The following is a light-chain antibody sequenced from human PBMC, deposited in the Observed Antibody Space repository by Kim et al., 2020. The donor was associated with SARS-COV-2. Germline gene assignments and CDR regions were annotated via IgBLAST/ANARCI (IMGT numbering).Light chain of an antibody. V-gene: IGKV1-39*01. J-gene: IGKJ2*01. CDR1: QSISSY. CDR3: QQSYSTPHT. Sequence: SASVGDRVTITCRASQSISSYLNWYQQKPGKAPKLLIYAASSLQSGVPSRFSGSGSGTDFTLTISSLQPEDFATYSCQQSYSTPHTFGQGTKLEI. CDR2: AAS.